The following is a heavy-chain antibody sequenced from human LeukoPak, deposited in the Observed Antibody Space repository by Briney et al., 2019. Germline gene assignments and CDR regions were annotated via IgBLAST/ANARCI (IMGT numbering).Heavy chain of an antibody. J-gene: IGHJ4*02. D-gene: IGHD3-22*01. CDR1: GFTVSSNY. CDR3: ARARITMIVDY. CDR2: IYSGGST. V-gene: IGHV3-53*01. Sequence: TGGSLRLSCAASGFTVSSNYMSWVRQAPGKGLEWVSVIYSGGSTYYADSVKGRCTISRDKSKNTLYLQMNSLRAEDTAVYYCARARITMIVDYWGQGTLVTVPS.